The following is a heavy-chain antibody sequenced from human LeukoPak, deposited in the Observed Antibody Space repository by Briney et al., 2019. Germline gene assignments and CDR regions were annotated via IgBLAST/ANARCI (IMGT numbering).Heavy chain of an antibody. CDR3: ARAYDSSLDAFDI. D-gene: IGHD3-22*01. CDR1: GGSISSYY. Sequence: ETLSLTCTVSGGSISSYYWSWIRQPPGKGLEWIGYIYYSGSTNYNPSLKSRVTISVDTSKNQFSLKLSSVTAADTAVYYCARAYDSSLDAFDIWGQGTMVTVSS. J-gene: IGHJ3*02. V-gene: IGHV4-59*12. CDR2: IYYSGST.